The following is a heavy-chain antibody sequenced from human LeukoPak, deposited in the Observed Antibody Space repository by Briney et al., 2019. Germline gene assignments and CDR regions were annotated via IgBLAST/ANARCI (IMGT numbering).Heavy chain of an antibody. CDR3: ARRNDFHI. J-gene: IGHJ3*02. V-gene: IGHV4-4*08. Sequence: SETLSLTCTVSGGSITGYHWSWIRQPPGKGLEWIGYIYSSETTNYKPSLKSRVTISADTSKNQISLKLTSVTAADTAIYYCARRNDFHIWGQGTMVAVSS. CDR2: IYSSETT. CDR1: GGSITGYH.